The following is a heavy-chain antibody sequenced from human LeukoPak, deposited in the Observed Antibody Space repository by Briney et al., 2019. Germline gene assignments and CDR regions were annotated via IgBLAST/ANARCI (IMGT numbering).Heavy chain of an antibody. CDR1: GGSIGTYY. V-gene: IGHV4-59*01. CDR3: ARVGVDYSGNIIKYYFDY. Sequence: SETLSLTCTISGGSIGTYYWNWIRQPPGKGLEWIGYIYYTGSTNENPSLKSRVTISVDTSKNQFSLKLSPVIAADTAVYYCARVGVDYSGNIIKYYFDYWGQGTLVTVSS. CDR2: IYYTGST. J-gene: IGHJ4*02. D-gene: IGHD4-23*01.